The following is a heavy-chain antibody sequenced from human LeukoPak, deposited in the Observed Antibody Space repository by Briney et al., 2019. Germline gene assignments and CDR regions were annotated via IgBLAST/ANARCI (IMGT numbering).Heavy chain of an antibody. CDR2: IYYSGST. D-gene: IGHD4-17*01. Sequence: SETLSLTCTVSGGSISSSSYYWGWIRQPPGKGLEWIGSIYYSGSTYYNPSLKSRVTISVDTSKNQFSLKLSSVTAADTAVYYCATLETTVTTQPFDYWGQGTLVTVSS. CDR3: ATLETTVTTQPFDY. J-gene: IGHJ4*02. CDR1: GGSISSSSYY. V-gene: IGHV4-39*07.